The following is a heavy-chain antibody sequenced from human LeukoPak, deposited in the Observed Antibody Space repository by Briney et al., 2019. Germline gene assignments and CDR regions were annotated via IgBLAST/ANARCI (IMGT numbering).Heavy chain of an antibody. D-gene: IGHD3-9*01. V-gene: IGHV4-61*02. CDR2: IYTSGST. Sequence: PSETLSLTCTVSGGSISSGSYYWSWIRQPAGKGLEWIGRIYTSGSTNYNPSLKSRVTISVDTSKNQFSLKLSSVTAADTAVYYCARYFGRWDFDYWGQGTLVTVS. CDR1: GGSISSGSYY. J-gene: IGHJ4*02. CDR3: ARYFGRWDFDY.